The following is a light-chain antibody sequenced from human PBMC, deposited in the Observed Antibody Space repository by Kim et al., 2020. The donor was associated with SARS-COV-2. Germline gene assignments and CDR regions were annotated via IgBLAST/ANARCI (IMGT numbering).Light chain of an antibody. J-gene: IGLJ1*01. CDR2: AVS. Sequence: QSALTQPASVSGSPGQSITISCTGTSSDVGAYDYVSWYQQHPGKAPKLMIYAVSNRPSGVSNRFSGSKSGNTASLTISGLQAEDEADYYCSSYTSTSTLVFGTGTKVTVL. CDR1: SSDVGAYDY. V-gene: IGLV2-14*01. CDR3: SSYTSTSTLV.